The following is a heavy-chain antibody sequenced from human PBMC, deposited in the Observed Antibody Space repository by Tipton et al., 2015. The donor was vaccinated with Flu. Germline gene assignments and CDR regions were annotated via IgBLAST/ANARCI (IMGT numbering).Heavy chain of an antibody. CDR2: IYHSGST. V-gene: IGHV4-38-2*02. CDR1: GYSISSGYY. CDR3: AREAGADYFDY. J-gene: IGHJ4*02. Sequence: TLSLTCAVSGYSISSGYYWGWIRQPPGKGLEWIGSIYHSGSTYYNPSLKSRVTISVDTSKNQFSLKLSSVTAADTAGYYCAREAGADYFDYWGQGTLVTVSS.